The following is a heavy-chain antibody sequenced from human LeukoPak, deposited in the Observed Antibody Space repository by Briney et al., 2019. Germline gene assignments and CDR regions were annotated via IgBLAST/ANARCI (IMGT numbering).Heavy chain of an antibody. J-gene: IGHJ4*02. CDR1: GYTFSRFW. D-gene: IGHD2-2*01. Sequence: GESLKISCKGSGYTFSRFWIGWVRQMPGQGLEWVGIIYPTDSDIRYSPSFEGQVTISVDKSTSTAYLQWSSLKASDTAMYYCARGYHDFDYWGQGTLVTVSS. V-gene: IGHV5-51*01. CDR2: IYPTDSDI. CDR3: ARGYHDFDY.